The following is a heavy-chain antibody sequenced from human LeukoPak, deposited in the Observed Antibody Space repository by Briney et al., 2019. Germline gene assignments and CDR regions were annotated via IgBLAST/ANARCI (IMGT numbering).Heavy chain of an antibody. D-gene: IGHD2-15*01. CDR3: ARHPSLSYCSGGTCWFDS. J-gene: IGHJ5*01. CDR2: IYDSGNT. V-gene: IGHV4-39*01. CDR1: GGSISSRSYY. Sequence: PSETLSLTCTVSGGSISSRSYYWGWIRQPPGKGLEWIGSIYDSGNTYYNPSLKSRVTISVDRSKNQFSLKLSSVTAADTAVYYCARHPSLSYCSGGTCWFDSWGQGALVTVSS.